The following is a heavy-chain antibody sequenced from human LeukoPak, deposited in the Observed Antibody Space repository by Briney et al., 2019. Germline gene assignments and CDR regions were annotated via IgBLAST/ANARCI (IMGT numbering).Heavy chain of an antibody. Sequence: PSETLSLTCTVSGGSISSNNYYWGWIRQPPGKGLEWIGSIYYSGNTYYNPSLKSRVTISVDTSKNQLSLKLSSVTAADTAVFYCARLWSGLRPPDYWGQGTLVTVSS. V-gene: IGHV4-39*01. CDR1: GGSISSNNYY. CDR2: IYYSGNT. CDR3: ARLWSGLRPPDY. D-gene: IGHD3-3*01. J-gene: IGHJ4*02.